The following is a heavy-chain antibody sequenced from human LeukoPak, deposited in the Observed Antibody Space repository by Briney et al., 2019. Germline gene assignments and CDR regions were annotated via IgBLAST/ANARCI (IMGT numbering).Heavy chain of an antibody. V-gene: IGHV1-18*01. CDR3: AVRLMGYSSGWQIDY. Sequence: ASVKVSCKASGYTFTSYGISWVRQAPGQGLEWMGWISAYNGNTNYAQKLQGRVTMTTDTSTSTAYMELRSLRSDDTAVYYCAVRLMGYSSGWQIDYWGQGTLVTVSS. J-gene: IGHJ4*02. D-gene: IGHD6-19*01. CDR2: ISAYNGNT. CDR1: GYTFTSYG.